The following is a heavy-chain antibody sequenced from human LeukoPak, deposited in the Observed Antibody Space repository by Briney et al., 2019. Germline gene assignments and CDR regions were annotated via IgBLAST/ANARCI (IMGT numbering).Heavy chain of an antibody. CDR3: ARIQLWSFDY. CDR1: GGTFSSYA. D-gene: IGHD5-18*01. J-gene: IGHJ4*02. Sequence: GASVKVSCKASGGTFSSYAISWGRQAPGQGLEWMGIINPSGGSTSYAQKFQGRVTMTRDTSTSTVYMELSSLRSEDTAVYYCARIQLWSFDYWGQGTLVTVSS. V-gene: IGHV1-46*01. CDR2: INPSGGST.